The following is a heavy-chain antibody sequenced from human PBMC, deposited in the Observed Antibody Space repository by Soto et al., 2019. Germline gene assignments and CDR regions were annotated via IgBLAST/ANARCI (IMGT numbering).Heavy chain of an antibody. Sequence: GGSLRLSCAASGFTFSSYAMHWVRQAPGKGLEWVAVISYDGSNKYYADSVKGRFTISRDNSKNTLYLQMNSLRAEDTAVYYCATFGMDSGYDGKLYRGQGTLVTVSS. CDR2: ISYDGSNK. CDR1: GFTFSSYA. D-gene: IGHD5-12*01. V-gene: IGHV3-30-3*01. J-gene: IGHJ4*02. CDR3: ATFGMDSGYDGKLY.